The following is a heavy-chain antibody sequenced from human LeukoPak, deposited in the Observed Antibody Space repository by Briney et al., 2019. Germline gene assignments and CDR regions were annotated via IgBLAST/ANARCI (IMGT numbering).Heavy chain of an antibody. CDR1: GFTFSSYS. Sequence: PGGSLRLSCAASGFTFSSYSMNWVRQAPGKGLEWVSSISSSSSYIYYADSVKGRFIISRDNAKNSLYLQMNSLRAEDTAVYYCARNMGEFKQDDFDYWGQGTLVTVSS. CDR2: ISSSSSYI. J-gene: IGHJ4*02. CDR3: ARNMGEFKQDDFDY. V-gene: IGHV3-21*01. D-gene: IGHD3-16*01.